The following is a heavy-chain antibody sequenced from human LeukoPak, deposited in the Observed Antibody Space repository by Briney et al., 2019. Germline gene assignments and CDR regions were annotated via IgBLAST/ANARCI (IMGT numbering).Heavy chain of an antibody. Sequence: PGGSLRLSCAASGFTFSDYYMSWIRQAPGKGLEWVSYISSSSSYTNYADSVKGRFTISRDNAKNSLYLQMNSLRAEDTAVYYCAREIWDYYGSGNAFDIWGQGTMVTVSS. CDR3: AREIWDYYGSGNAFDI. CDR2: ISSSSSYT. CDR1: GFTFSDYY. D-gene: IGHD3-10*01. V-gene: IGHV3-11*05. J-gene: IGHJ3*02.